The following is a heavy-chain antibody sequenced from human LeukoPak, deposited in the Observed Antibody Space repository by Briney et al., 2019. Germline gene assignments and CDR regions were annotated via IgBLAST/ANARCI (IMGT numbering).Heavy chain of an antibody. V-gene: IGHV3-21*01. Sequence: PGGSLRLSCAASGFTFSSYSMNWVRQAPWKGLEWVSSISSSSSYIYYADSVKGRLTISRDNAKNSLYLQMNSLRAEDTAVYYCARDRGSSSWYSARFGYWGQGTLVTVSS. CDR1: GFTFSSYS. CDR3: ARDRGSSSWYSARFGY. CDR2: ISSSSSYI. J-gene: IGHJ4*02. D-gene: IGHD6-13*01.